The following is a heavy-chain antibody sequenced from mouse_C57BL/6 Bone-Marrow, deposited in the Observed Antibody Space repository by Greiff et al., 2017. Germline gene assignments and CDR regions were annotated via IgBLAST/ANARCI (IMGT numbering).Heavy chain of an antibody. CDR2: IDPSDSYT. CDR3: ARGGRLRPDY. CDR1: GYTFTSYW. V-gene: IGHV1-69*01. D-gene: IGHD2-4*01. Sequence: QVQLQQPGAELVMPGASVKLSCKASGYTFTSYWMHWVKQRPGQGLEWIGEIDPSDSYTNYNQKFKGKSTLTVDKSSSTAYMQLSSLTSEDSAVXYCARGGRLRPDYWGQGTTLTVSS. J-gene: IGHJ2*01.